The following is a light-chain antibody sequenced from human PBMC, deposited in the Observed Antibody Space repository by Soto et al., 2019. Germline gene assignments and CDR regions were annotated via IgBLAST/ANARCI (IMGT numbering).Light chain of an antibody. CDR1: SSDVGGYNC. V-gene: IGLV2-11*02. J-gene: IGLJ3*02. CDR2: AVT. Sequence: QSVLTQPRSVSGSPGQSVTISCNGASSDVGGYNCVSWHQQHPGKAPKLIIFAVTQRPSGVPDRFSGSKSGNTASLTISGLQADDEADYYCCSYAGSNTWVFGGGTKLTVL. CDR3: CSYAGSNTWV.